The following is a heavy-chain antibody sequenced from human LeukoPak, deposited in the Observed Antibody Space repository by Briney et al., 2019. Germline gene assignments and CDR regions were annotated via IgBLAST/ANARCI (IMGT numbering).Heavy chain of an antibody. J-gene: IGHJ3*02. CDR2: ISGSGSYI. V-gene: IGHV3-21*01. CDR1: GFTFSDYS. D-gene: IGHD2-8*02. CDR3: ARAWSRVDAFDI. Sequence: GGSLRLSCAASGFTFSDYSMNWVRQTPRKGLEWVSCISGSGSYIYYADSVKGRFTISRDNAKSSLYLQMNSLRAEDTAIYFCARAWSRVDAFDIWGQGTTVTVSS.